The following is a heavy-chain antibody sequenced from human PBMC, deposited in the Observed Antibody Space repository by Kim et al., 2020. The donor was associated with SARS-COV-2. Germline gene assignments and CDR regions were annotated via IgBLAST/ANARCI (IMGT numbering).Heavy chain of an antibody. D-gene: IGHD6-13*01. CDR2: ISGSGGST. Sequence: GGSLRLSCAASGFTFRNYPMSWVRQAPGKGVEWVSTISGSGGSTYYADSVKGRFTISRDNSKNTLYLQMNSLRAEDTAVYFCAKDPQSSSWYLFYLDYWGQGTPVTVSS. V-gene: IGHV3-23*01. CDR1: GFTFRNYP. J-gene: IGHJ4*02. CDR3: AKDPQSSSWYLFYLDY.